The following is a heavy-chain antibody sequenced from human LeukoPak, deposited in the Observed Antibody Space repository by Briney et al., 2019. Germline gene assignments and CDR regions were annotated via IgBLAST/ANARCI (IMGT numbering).Heavy chain of an antibody. CDR3: AKAWWNSHLGFDC. D-gene: IGHD2-15*01. CDR1: GFTFNKYA. V-gene: IGHV3-23*01. J-gene: IGHJ4*02. CDR2: ISDSGGST. Sequence: GGSLRLSCEASGFTFNKYAMSWVRQAPGKGLEWVSGISDSGGSTYYADSVKGRFIISRDNSKNTPYLQMNSLRAEDTALYYCAKAWWNSHLGFDCWGQGTLVTVSS.